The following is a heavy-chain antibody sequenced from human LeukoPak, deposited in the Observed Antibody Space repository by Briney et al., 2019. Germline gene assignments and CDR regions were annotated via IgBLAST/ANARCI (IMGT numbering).Heavy chain of an antibody. J-gene: IGHJ4*02. CDR2: ISGYNGNT. V-gene: IGHV1-18*01. CDR3: ARSGYCSGASCYAEGIDH. Sequence: GASVKVSCKASGYTFIGNGITWVRQAPGQGLEWMGWISGYNGNTAHAQMLQGRVTMTTDTSTTTAYMEPRGLRSDDTAVYYCARSGYCSGASCYAEGIDHWGQGTLVTVSS. D-gene: IGHD2-2*01. CDR1: GYTFIGNG.